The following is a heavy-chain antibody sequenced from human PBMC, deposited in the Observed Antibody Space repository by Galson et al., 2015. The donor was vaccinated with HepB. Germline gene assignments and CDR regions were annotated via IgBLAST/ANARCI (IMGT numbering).Heavy chain of an antibody. CDR3: AKGRYCTTTSCPDSYFQH. CDR1: GFTFSNYA. V-gene: IGHV3-23*01. Sequence: SLRLSCAASGFTFSNYAMSWVRQAPGKGLEWVSAISGSGGSTYYADSVKGRFTISRDNSKNTLFLQMNSLRAEDSAVYYCAKGRYCTTTSCPDSYFQHWGQGTLVTVSS. CDR2: ISGSGGST. D-gene: IGHD2-2*01. J-gene: IGHJ1*01.